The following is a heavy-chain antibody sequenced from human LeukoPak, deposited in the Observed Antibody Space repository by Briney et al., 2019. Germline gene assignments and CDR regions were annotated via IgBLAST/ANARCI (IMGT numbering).Heavy chain of an antibody. CDR3: ARLPITMIVALDY. D-gene: IGHD3-22*01. Sequence: SETLSLTCAVYGGSFSGYYWSWIRQPPGKGLEWIGEINHSGSTNYNPSLKCRVTISVDTSKNQFSLKLSSVTAADTAVYYCARLPITMIVALDYWGQGTLVTVSS. J-gene: IGHJ4*02. V-gene: IGHV4-34*01. CDR1: GGSFSGYY. CDR2: INHSGST.